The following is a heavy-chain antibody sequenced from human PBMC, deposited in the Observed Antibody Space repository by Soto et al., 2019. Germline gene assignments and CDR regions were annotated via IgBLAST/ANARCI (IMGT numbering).Heavy chain of an antibody. D-gene: IGHD6-19*01. J-gene: IGHJ4*02. V-gene: IGHV4-30-4*01. Sequence: PSETLSLTCTVSGGSISSGDYYWSWIRQPPGKGLEWIGYIYYSGSTYYNPSLKSRVTISVDTSKNQFSLKLSSVTAADTAVYYCAREYIAVAGMDYWGQGTLVTVSS. CDR1: GGSISSGDYY. CDR3: AREYIAVAGMDY. CDR2: IYYSGST.